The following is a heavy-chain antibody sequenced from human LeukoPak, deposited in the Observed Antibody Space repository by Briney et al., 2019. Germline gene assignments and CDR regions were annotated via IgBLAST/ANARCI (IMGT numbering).Heavy chain of an antibody. V-gene: IGHV3-21*01. Sequence: GGSLRLSCAASGFTLSSYSMNWVRQAPGKGLEWVSSISSSSSYIYYADSVKGRFTISRDNAKNSLYLQMNSLRAEDTAVYYCARDPGIAAAADYWGQGTLVTISS. CDR3: ARDPGIAAAADY. CDR1: GFTLSSYS. J-gene: IGHJ4*02. CDR2: ISSSSSYI. D-gene: IGHD6-13*01.